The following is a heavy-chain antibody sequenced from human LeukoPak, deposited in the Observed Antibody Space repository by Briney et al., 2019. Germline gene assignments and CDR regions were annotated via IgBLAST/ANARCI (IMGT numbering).Heavy chain of an antibody. Sequence: ASVKVSCKASGYTFTSYDINWVRQATGQGLEWMGWMNPNSGNTGYAQKFQGRVTMTRNTSISTAYMELSSLRSEDTAVYYCARGYYDSSGYYYGMENFDYWGQGTLVTVSS. CDR2: MNPNSGNT. J-gene: IGHJ4*02. D-gene: IGHD3-22*01. V-gene: IGHV1-8*01. CDR1: GYTFTSYD. CDR3: ARGYYDSSGYYYGMENFDY.